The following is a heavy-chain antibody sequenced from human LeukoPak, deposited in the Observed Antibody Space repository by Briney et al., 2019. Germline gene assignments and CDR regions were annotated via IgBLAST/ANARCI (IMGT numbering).Heavy chain of an antibody. D-gene: IGHD5-12*01. Sequence: GGSLRLSCAASGFTFSSYEMNWDRQAPGKGLEWVSYISSSGSTIYYADSVKGRFTISRDNSKNTLYLQMNSLRAEDTAVYYCAKIYSGYDSYYYMDVWGKGTTVTISS. CDR1: GFTFSSYE. CDR3: AKIYSGYDSYYYMDV. CDR2: ISSSGSTI. J-gene: IGHJ6*03. V-gene: IGHV3-48*03.